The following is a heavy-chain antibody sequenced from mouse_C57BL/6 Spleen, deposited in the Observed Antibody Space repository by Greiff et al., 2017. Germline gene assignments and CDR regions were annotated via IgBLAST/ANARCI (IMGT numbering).Heavy chain of an antibody. CDR3: AGGREYFDY. CDR1: GYTFTSYW. D-gene: IGHD1-1*01. CDR2: IYPGSGST. V-gene: IGHV1-55*01. Sequence: QVQLQQPGAELVKPGASVKMSCKASGYTFTSYWITWVKQRPGQGLEWIGDIYPGSGSTNYNEKFKSKDTLTVDTSSSTAYMQRSSLTSEDSAVYYCAGGREYFDYWGQGTTLTVSS. J-gene: IGHJ2*01.